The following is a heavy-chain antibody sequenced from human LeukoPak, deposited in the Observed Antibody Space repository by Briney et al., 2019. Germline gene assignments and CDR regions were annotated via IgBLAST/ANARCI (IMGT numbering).Heavy chain of an antibody. V-gene: IGHV3-20*04. CDR3: ARVTLVGAFDI. CDR1: GFTFDDNG. Sequence: GXXLRLSCAASGFTFDDNGMSWVRQAPGKGLEWVAGINWNGGSKDYADYVKGRFTICRENDKNSVYMQKNSLRAEDTALYYCARVTLVGAFDIWGQATMVTVSS. CDR2: INWNGGSK. D-gene: IGHD1-26*01. J-gene: IGHJ3*02.